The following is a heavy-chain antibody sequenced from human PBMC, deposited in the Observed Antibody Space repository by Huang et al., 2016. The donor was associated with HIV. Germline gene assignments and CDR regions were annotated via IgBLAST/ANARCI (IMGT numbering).Heavy chain of an antibody. Sequence: QVQLVQSGAEVKKPGASVKVSCRTSGYTFTDYFVHWVRQAPGQGLQVRGAINPLSGGTKYGQEVQGRGNKDRDTSIRTVDMELNRLRSDDTALYYCARTPYSGSHPDYWGQGTLVTVSS. V-gene: IGHV1-2*02. CDR2: INPLSGGT. D-gene: IGHD2-15*01. CDR1: GYTFTDYF. J-gene: IGHJ4*02. CDR3: ARTPYSGSHPDY.